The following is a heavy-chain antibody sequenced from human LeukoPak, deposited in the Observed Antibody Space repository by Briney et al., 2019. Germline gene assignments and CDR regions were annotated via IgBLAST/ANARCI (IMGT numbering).Heavy chain of an antibody. J-gene: IGHJ5*02. D-gene: IGHD3-10*01. V-gene: IGHV3-30-3*01. CDR1: GFTFSSYA. CDR3: ARDLGSLDYGSGSYYTWFDP. CDR2: ISYDGSNK. Sequence: XGSLRLSCAASGFTFSSYAMHWVRQAPGKGLEWVAVISYDGSNKYYADSVKGRFTISRDNSKNTLYLQMNSLRAEDTAVYYCARDLGSLDYGSGSYYTWFDPWGQGTLVTVSS.